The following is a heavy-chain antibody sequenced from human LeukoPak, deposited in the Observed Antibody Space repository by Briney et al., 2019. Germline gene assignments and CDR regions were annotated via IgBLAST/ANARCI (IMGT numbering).Heavy chain of an antibody. CDR3: ARGDTSLQRNDALDI. CDR2: ISLTSNDI. J-gene: IGHJ3*02. Sequence: PGGSLRLSCAASGFTFSSYAMNWVRQAQGKGLEWVSSISLTSNDIYYAASVRGRFIISRDNAKNLLSLQMNSLRAEDTALYYCARGDTSLQRNDALDIWGQGTMVSVSS. V-gene: IGHV3-21*01. CDR1: GFTFSSYA. D-gene: IGHD2/OR15-2a*01.